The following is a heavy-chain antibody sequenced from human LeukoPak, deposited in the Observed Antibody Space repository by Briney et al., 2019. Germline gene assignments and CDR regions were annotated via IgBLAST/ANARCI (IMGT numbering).Heavy chain of an antibody. CDR3: ARGRPYQLLSYWFDP. CDR2: IYHSGST. J-gene: IGHJ5*02. D-gene: IGHD6-6*01. V-gene: IGHV4-38-2*01. CDR1: GYSISSGYY. Sequence: PSETLSLTCAVSGYSISSGYYWGWIRQPPGKGLEWIGSIYHSGSTYYNPSLKSRVTISVDTSKNQFSLKLSSVTAADTAVYYCARGRPYQLLSYWFDPWGQGTLVTVSS.